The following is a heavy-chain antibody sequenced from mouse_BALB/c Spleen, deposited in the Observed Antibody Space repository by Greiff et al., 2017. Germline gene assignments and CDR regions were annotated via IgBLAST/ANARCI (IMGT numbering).Heavy chain of an antibody. Sequence: VQLQQSGAELVRPGVSVKISCKGSGYTFTDYAMPWVKQSHAKSLEWIGVISTYYGDASYNQKFKGKATMTVDKSSSTAYMELARLTSEDSAIYYCARERGNYFDYWGQGTTLTVSS. CDR1: GYTFTDYA. CDR3: ARERGNYFDY. V-gene: IGHV1S137*01. CDR2: ISTYYGDA. J-gene: IGHJ2*01.